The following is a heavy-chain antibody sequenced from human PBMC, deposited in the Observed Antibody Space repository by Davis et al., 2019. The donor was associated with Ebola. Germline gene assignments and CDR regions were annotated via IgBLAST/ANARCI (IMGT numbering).Heavy chain of an antibody. CDR1: GFTFSSYA. Sequence: GESLKISCAASGFTFSSYAMSWVRQAPGKGLEWVSAISGSGGSTYYADSVKGRFTISSDNSKNTLYLQMNSLRAEDTAVYYCAKVSRSGFDVRYFDYWGQGTLVTVSS. V-gene: IGHV3-23*01. CDR3: AKVSRSGFDVRYFDY. CDR2: ISGSGGST. J-gene: IGHJ4*02.